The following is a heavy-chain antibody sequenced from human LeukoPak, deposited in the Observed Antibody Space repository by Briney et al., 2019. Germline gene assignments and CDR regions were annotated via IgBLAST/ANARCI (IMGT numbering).Heavy chain of an antibody. J-gene: IGHJ4*02. CDR1: GYTFTAYY. Sequence: ASVKVSCKASGYTFTAYYMHWVRQAPGQGLEWMGRIIPILGIANYAQKFQGRVTITADKSTSTAYMELSSLRSEDTAVYYCARGEIQLWSLLGDYWGQGTLVTVSS. CDR3: ARGEIQLWSLLGDY. V-gene: IGHV1-69*04. CDR2: IIPILGIA. D-gene: IGHD5-18*01.